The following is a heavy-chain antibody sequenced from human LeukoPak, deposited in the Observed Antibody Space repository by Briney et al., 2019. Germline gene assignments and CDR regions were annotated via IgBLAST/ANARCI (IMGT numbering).Heavy chain of an antibody. V-gene: IGHV1-69*01. CDR3: ARDFRFGEIRFDY. J-gene: IGHJ4*02. CDR2: IIPIFGTA. CDR1: GSTFSSYA. D-gene: IGHD3-10*01. Sequence: SVKVSCKASGSTFSSYAISWVRQAPGQGLEWMGGIIPIFGTASYAQKFQGRVTITADESTSTAYMELSSLRSEDTAVYYCARDFRFGEIRFDYWGQGTLVTVSS.